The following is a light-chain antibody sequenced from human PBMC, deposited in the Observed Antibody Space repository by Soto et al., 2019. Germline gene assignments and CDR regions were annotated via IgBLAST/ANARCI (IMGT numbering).Light chain of an antibody. Sequence: EIVMTQSPVTLSVSQGERATLSCRASQNIRTNLAWYQQTPGQAPRLLIYGASTSATGIPARFSGSGSGTEFILTINSLQSEDVAVYYCKHDNNWPAFGQGTKLEIK. CDR3: KHDNNWPA. J-gene: IGKJ2*01. CDR1: QNIRTN. CDR2: GAS. V-gene: IGKV3-15*01.